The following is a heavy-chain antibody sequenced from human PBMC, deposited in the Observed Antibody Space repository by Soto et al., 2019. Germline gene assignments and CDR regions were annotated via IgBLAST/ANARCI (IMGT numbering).Heavy chain of an antibody. CDR3: ARSKYSYYYYYGMDV. V-gene: IGHV4-34*01. CDR1: GGYFRGFY. CDR2: INHSGNT. Sequence: ETLSLNCPVYGGYFRGFYWSWIRQPPGKGLEWSGEINHSGNTKYDPSLKSRVTMSVDTSKNQFSMKLPTVTATASDVYNCARSKYSYYYYYGMDVWGQGNTVTVSS. D-gene: IGHD5-18*01. J-gene: IGHJ6*02.